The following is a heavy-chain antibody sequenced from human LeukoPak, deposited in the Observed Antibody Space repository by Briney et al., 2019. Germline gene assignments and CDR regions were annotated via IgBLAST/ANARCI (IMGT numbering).Heavy chain of an antibody. J-gene: IGHJ5*02. CDR1: GGSISSSSYY. CDR3: ARHKAKYYYGSGSYYNPPGWFDP. Sequence: SETLSLTCTVSGGSISSSSYYWGWIRQPPGKGLEWIGSIYYSGSTYYNPSLKSRVTISVDTSKNQFSLKLSSVTAADTAVYYCARHKAKYYYGSGSYYNPPGWFDPWGQGTLVTVSS. D-gene: IGHD3-10*01. V-gene: IGHV4-39*01. CDR2: IYYSGST.